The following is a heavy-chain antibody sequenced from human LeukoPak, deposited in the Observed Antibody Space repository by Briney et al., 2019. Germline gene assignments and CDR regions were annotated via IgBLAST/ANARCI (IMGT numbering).Heavy chain of an antibody. J-gene: IGHJ4*02. CDR2: IRNKANSYAT. Sequence: PGGSLRLSCAASGFSFSGSTMHWVRQASGKGLEWVGRIRNKANSYATIYAASVKGSFTISRDDSKSTAYLQMNSLKAEDTAVYYCAVASGSSGWYGVDVWGQGTLVTVSS. V-gene: IGHV3-73*01. CDR3: AVASGSSGWYGVDV. CDR1: GFSFSGST. D-gene: IGHD6-19*01.